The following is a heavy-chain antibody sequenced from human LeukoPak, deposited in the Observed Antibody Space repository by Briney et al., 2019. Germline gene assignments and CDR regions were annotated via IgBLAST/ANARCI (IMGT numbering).Heavy chain of an antibody. CDR3: ARGGESCSGGSCYRGMDY. V-gene: IGHV1-8*01. J-gene: IGHJ4*02. D-gene: IGHD2-15*01. CDR2: MNPNSGNT. Sequence: EASVKVSCKASGYTFTSYDINWVRQATGQGLEWMGWMNPNSGNTGYAQKFQGRVTMTRNTSISTAYMELSSLRSEDTAVYYCARGGESCSGGSCYRGMDYWGQGTLVTVSS. CDR1: GYTFTSYD.